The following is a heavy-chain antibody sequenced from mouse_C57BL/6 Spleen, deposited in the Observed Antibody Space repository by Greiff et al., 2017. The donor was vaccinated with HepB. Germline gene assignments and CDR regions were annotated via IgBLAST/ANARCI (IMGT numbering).Heavy chain of an antibody. D-gene: IGHD3-2*02. CDR3: ARGGQLRLPCYFDY. CDR1: GYTFTNYW. J-gene: IGHJ2*01. Sequence: QVQLQQSGAELVRPGTSVKMSCKASGYTFTNYWIGWAKQRPGHGLEWIGDIYPGGGYTNYNEKFKGKATLTADKSSSTASMQFSRLTSEDSAIYYCARGGQLRLPCYFDYWGQGTTLTVSS. V-gene: IGHV1-63*01. CDR2: IYPGGGYT.